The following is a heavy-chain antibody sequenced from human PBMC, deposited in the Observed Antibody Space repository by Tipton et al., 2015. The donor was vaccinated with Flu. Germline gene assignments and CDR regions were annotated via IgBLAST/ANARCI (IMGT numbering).Heavy chain of an antibody. V-gene: IGHV4-59*01. CDR2: IYYSGST. Sequence: TLSLTCTVSGGSISSYYWSWIRQPPGKGLEWIGYIYYSGSTNYNPSLKSRVTISADTSNNKFSLKLSSVTAADTAVYYCARGDCSSTSCLDYWGQGTLVTVSS. J-gene: IGHJ4*02. CDR3: ARGDCSSTSCLDY. CDR1: GGSISSYY. D-gene: IGHD2-2*01.